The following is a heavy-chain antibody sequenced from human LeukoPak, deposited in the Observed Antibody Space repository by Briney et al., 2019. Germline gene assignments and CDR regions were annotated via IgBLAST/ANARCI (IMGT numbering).Heavy chain of an antibody. D-gene: IGHD3-3*01. J-gene: IGHJ4*02. CDR1: GYTFTSYG. Sequence: ASVKVSCKASGYTFTSYGISWVRQATGQGLEWMGWMNPNSGNTGYAQKFQGRVTMTRNTFISTAHMELSSLRSEDTAVYYCARGGVRFLEWLPLDYWGQGTLVTVSS. CDR2: MNPNSGNT. CDR3: ARGGVRFLEWLPLDY. V-gene: IGHV1-8*02.